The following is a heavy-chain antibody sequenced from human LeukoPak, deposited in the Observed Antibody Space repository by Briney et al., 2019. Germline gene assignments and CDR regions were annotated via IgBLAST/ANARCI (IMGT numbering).Heavy chain of an antibody. V-gene: IGHV4-59*08. Sequence: SETLSLTSTVPGGSISSYYWSSIRQTPGKGLEWIGYIYYTGSTHYTPSLKSRVTISVDTSKNQFSLKVSSVTAADTAVYYCARRAWESGTYYFDYWGQGTLVTVSS. CDR3: ARRAWESGTYYFDY. CDR1: GGSISSYY. CDR2: IYYTGST. J-gene: IGHJ4*02. D-gene: IGHD1-26*01.